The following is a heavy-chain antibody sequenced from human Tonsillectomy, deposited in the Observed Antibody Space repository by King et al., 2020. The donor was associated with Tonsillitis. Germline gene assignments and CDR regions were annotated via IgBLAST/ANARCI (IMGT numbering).Heavy chain of an antibody. CDR1: GGSISNGNYY. V-gene: IGHV4-61*02. CDR3: ATSRSRYYIDV. J-gene: IGHJ6*03. CDR2: TYTSGSS. Sequence: VQLQESGPGLVKPSQTLSLTCTVSGGSISNGNYYWSWIRQPAGKGLEWIGRTYTSGSSNYNPSLKSRVSMSVDTSKNQFSLKLSSVSAADTAVYYCATSRSRYYIDVWGKGTTVTVS.